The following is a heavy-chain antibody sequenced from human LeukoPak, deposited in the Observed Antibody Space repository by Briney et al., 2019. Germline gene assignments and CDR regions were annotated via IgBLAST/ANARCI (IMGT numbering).Heavy chain of an antibody. CDR3: ARDGIQLWSTVDY. Sequence: SETLSLTCTVSGGSISSSSYYWGWIRQPPGKGLEWIGSIYYSGSTYYNPSLKSRVTISVDTSKNQFSLKLSSVTAADTAVYYCARDGIQLWSTVDYWGQGTLVTVSS. D-gene: IGHD5-18*01. CDR1: GGSISSSSYY. J-gene: IGHJ4*02. V-gene: IGHV4-39*07. CDR2: IYYSGST.